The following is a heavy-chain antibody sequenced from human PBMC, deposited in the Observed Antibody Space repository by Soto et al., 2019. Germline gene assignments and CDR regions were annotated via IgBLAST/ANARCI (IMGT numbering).Heavy chain of an antibody. CDR1: GFSFSNYN. J-gene: IGHJ4*02. V-gene: IGHV3-48*02. CDR2: ITDSSDTV. CDR3: ARDFGHGYYLDY. D-gene: IGHD3-3*01. Sequence: GGSLRLSCVASGFSFSNYNMNWVRHAPGKGLEWVSYITDSSDTVHYADSVRGRFTISRDNAESSLYLQMNRLRDEDTAVYFCARDFGHGYYLDYWGRGTLVTVS.